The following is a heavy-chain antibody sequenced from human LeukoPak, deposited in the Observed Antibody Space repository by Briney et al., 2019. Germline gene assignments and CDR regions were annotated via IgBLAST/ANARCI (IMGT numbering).Heavy chain of an antibody. J-gene: IGHJ4*02. Sequence: GGSLRLSCAASGFTFSSHAVSWVRQAPGKGLEWVSAISGSDDSTYYTDSVKGRFTISRDNSKNTMYLQMNSLRAEDTAVYYCAKNRGYCSGGSCYADYWGQGTLVTVSS. D-gene: IGHD2-15*01. CDR3: AKNRGYCSGGSCYADY. CDR1: GFTFSSHA. CDR2: ISGSDDST. V-gene: IGHV3-23*01.